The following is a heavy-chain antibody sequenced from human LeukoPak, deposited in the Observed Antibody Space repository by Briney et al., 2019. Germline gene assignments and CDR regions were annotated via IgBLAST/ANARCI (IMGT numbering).Heavy chain of an antibody. CDR1: GGSFSGYY. V-gene: IGHV4-34*01. D-gene: IGHD6-13*01. Sequence: PSETLSLTCAVYGGSFSGYYWSWIRQPPGKGLEWIGEINHSGSTNHNPSLKSRVTISVDTSKNQFSLKLSSVTAADTAVYYCARSRLVTGYSSSWYDYYYYYGMDVWGQGTTVTVSS. CDR2: INHSGST. J-gene: IGHJ6*02. CDR3: ARSRLVTGYSSSWYDYYYYYGMDV.